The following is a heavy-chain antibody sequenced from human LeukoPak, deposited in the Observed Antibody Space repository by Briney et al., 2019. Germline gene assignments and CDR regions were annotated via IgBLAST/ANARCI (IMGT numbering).Heavy chain of an antibody. CDR1: GFTFSSYA. V-gene: IGHV3-48*03. CDR2: ISSSGTTI. J-gene: IGHJ4*02. CDR3: ARALTTSWYYFDY. Sequence: GGSLRLSCAASGFTFSSYAMSWVRQAPGKGLEWVSYISSSGTTIHYADSVKSRFTISRDNAKNSLYLQMNSLRAEDTAVYYCARALTTSWYYFDYWGQGTLVTVSS. D-gene: IGHD2-2*01.